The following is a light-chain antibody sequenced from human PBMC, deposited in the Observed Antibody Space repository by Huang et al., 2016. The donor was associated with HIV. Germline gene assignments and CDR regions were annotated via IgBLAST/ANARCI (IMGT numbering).Light chain of an antibody. V-gene: IGKV3-15*01. CDR1: QSVNNN. CDR3: QQYNNWPPWT. Sequence: EIVMTQSPATLSVSPRESATLSCRASQSVNNNLAWYQQKPGQAPRLLIYGASTRATGIPARFSGSGSGTEFTLTISSLQSEDFAVYYCQQYNNWPPWTFGQGTKVEIK. J-gene: IGKJ1*01. CDR2: GAS.